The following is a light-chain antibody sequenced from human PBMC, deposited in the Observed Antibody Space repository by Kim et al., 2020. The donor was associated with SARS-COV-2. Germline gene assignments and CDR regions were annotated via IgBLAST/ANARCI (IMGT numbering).Light chain of an antibody. CDR1: QSISSN. J-gene: IGKJ1*01. V-gene: IGKV3-15*01. CDR3: QHRT. Sequence: EIVMTQSPGTLSVSPGERATLSCRASQSISSNLAWYQQKPGQAPRLLIYAASTRATGIPGRFSGSGSGTEFTLTISSLQSEDFAVYYCQHRTFGQGTKVEIK. CDR2: AAS.